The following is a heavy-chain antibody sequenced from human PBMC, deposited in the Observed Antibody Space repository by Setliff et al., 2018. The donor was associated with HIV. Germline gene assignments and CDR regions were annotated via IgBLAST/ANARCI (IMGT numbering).Heavy chain of an antibody. D-gene: IGHD3-10*01. CDR3: ASRRGIEFYFDI. Sequence: SETLSLTCSVSGYSITNGYYWGWFRQSPGKGLEWIATIYQTGSIYYNPSLQNRVTLLLDMSKNQFSLKLSSVTAADTGVYYCASRRGIEFYFDIWGQGTPVTVSS. J-gene: IGHJ4*02. CDR1: GYSITNGYY. V-gene: IGHV4-38-2*02. CDR2: IYQTGSI.